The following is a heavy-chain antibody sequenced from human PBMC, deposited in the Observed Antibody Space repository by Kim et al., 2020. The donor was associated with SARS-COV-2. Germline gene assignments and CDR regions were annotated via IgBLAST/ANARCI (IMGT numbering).Heavy chain of an antibody. CDR1: GFKFSSYA. CDR2: ISYDGSTK. J-gene: IGHJ6*02. V-gene: IGHV3-30*18. D-gene: IGHD3-16*01. Sequence: GGSLRLSCAASGFKFSSYAMPWVRQAPGKGLEWVALISYDGSTKSYADSLKGRFTISRDSSKNTLYLQIDSLRPEDTAVYFCAKDKSVFMITFGGGSGGMDAWGQGTTVTVSS. CDR3: AKDKSVFMITFGGGSGGMDA.